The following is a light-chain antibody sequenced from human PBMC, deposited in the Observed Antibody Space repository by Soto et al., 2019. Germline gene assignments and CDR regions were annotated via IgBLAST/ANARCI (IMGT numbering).Light chain of an antibody. J-gene: IGLJ2*01. V-gene: IGLV1-40*01. CDR3: QSYDSSLSNLVV. Sequence: QSVLTQPPSVSGAPGQRVTISCTGSSSNTGADYDVHWYQHLPGSAPKLLIYDNNIRPSGVPDRFSGSKSGTSASLAITGLQAEDDGDYYCQSYDSSLSNLVVFGGGTKLTGL. CDR1: SSNTGADYD. CDR2: DNN.